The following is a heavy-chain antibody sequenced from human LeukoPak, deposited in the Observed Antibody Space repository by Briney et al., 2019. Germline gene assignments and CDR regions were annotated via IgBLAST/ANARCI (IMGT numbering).Heavy chain of an antibody. Sequence: PAETLSLTCTVSGGSISSYYWSWIRQPPGKGLEWTAYIYYSGSTNYNPSLKSRVTISVDTSRNQFSLKLSSVTAADTAVYSCARSWGVSTTVVTPGFAFDIWGQGTMVTVSS. CDR3: ARSWGVSTTVVTPGFAFDI. D-gene: IGHD4-23*01. J-gene: IGHJ3*02. V-gene: IGHV4-59*01. CDR2: IYYSGST. CDR1: GGSISSYY.